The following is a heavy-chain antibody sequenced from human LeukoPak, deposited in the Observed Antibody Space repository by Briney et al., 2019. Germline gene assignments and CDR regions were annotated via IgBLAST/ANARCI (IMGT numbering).Heavy chain of an antibody. V-gene: IGHV4-39*01. D-gene: IGHD3-10*01. CDR2: IYYSGST. CDR1: GGSISSSSYY. Sequence: SETLSLTCTVCGGSISSSSYYWGWIRQPPGKELEWIGSIYYSGSTYYNPSLKSRVTISVDTSKNQFSLKLSSVTAADTAVYYCARLLLWFGESSATFDYWGQGTLVTVSS. J-gene: IGHJ4*02. CDR3: ARLLLWFGESSATFDY.